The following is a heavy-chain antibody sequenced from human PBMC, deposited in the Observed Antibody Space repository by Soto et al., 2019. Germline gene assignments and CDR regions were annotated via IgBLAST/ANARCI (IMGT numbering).Heavy chain of an antibody. CDR3: AKGGSSSWYIFDY. D-gene: IGHD6-13*01. Sequence: GGSLRLSCAASGFTFSSYAMNWVRQAPGKGLEWVSGISWNSGSIGYADSVKGRFTISRDNAKNSLYLQMNSLRAEDTALYYCAKGGSSSWYIFDYWGQGTLVTVSS. CDR2: ISWNSGSI. J-gene: IGHJ4*02. V-gene: IGHV3-9*01. CDR1: GFTFSSYA.